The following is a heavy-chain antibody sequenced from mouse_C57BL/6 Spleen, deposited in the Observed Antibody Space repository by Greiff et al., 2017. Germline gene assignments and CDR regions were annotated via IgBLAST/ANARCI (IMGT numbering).Heavy chain of an antibody. CDR1: GYAFSSSW. Sequence: QVQLQQSGPELVKPGASVKISCKASGYAFSSSWMNWVKHRPGKGLEWIGRIYPGDGDTNYNGKFKGKATLTADKSSSTAYMQLSSLTSEDSAVYFCARRGGLGFLDYWGQGTTLTVSS. V-gene: IGHV1-82*01. D-gene: IGHD1-2*01. CDR2: IYPGDGDT. CDR3: ARRGGLGFLDY. J-gene: IGHJ2*01.